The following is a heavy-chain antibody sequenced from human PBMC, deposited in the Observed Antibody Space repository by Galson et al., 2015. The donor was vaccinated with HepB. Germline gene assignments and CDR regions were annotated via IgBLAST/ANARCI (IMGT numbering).Heavy chain of an antibody. J-gene: IGHJ4*02. V-gene: IGHV1-46*01. Sequence: QSGAEVKKPGPSVKVSCKASGYTFTSYYMHWVRQAPGQGLEWMGIINPSGGSTSYAQKFQGRVTMTRDTSTSTAYMELSSLRSEDTAVYYCARGGIAGAITDWGQGTLVTVSS. D-gene: IGHD1-26*01. CDR2: INPSGGST. CDR3: ARGGIAGAITD. CDR1: GYTFTSYY.